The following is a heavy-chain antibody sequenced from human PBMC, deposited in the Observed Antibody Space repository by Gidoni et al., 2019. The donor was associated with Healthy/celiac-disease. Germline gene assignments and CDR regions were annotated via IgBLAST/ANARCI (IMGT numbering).Heavy chain of an antibody. CDR2: ISGSGGST. Sequence: EVQLLESGGGLVQPGGSLRLSCAASGFTFSSYAMSWVRQAPGKGLEWVSAISGSGGSTYYADSVKGRFTISRDNSKNTLYLQMNSLRAEDTAVYYCAKPEVLLWFGELAPFDYWGQGTLVTVSS. J-gene: IGHJ4*02. V-gene: IGHV3-23*01. CDR1: GFTFSSYA. D-gene: IGHD3-10*01. CDR3: AKPEVLLWFGELAPFDY.